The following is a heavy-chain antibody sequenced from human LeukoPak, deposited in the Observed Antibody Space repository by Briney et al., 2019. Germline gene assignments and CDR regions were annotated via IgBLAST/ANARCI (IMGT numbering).Heavy chain of an antibody. V-gene: IGHV3-23*01. J-gene: IGHJ4*02. CDR1: GFTFSSYD. D-gene: IGHD3-10*01. Sequence: GGSLRLSCATSGFTFSSYDMSWVRQAPGKGLEWVSAISGAGDSTYYADSVTGRFSISRDNSKNTLYMQMNSLRAEDTAVYYCAKRGLPDYWGQGTLVTVSS. CDR3: AKRGLPDY. CDR2: ISGAGDST.